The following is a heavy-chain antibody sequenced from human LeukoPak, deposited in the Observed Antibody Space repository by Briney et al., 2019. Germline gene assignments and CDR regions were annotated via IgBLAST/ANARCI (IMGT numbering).Heavy chain of an antibody. CDR3: ARGSSGWYADY. CDR2: IYHSGST. D-gene: IGHD6-19*01. J-gene: IGHJ4*02. V-gene: IGHV4-30-2*01. CDR1: GGSISSGGYY. Sequence: PSQTLSLTCTVSGGSISSGGYYWSWIRQPPGKGLEWIGYIYHSGSTYYNPSLKSRVTISVDRSKNQFSLKLSSVTAADTAVYYCARGSSGWYADYWGQGTLVTVSS.